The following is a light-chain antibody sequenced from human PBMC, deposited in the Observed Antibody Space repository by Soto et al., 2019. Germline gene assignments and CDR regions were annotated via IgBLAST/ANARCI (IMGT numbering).Light chain of an antibody. J-gene: IGKJ2*01. Sequence: DIQMTQSPSSLSASVGDRVTITCRASQSISSYLNWYQQKPGKAPELLIYAASSLQSGVPARFSGSGSGTGFTLTISSLQPEDFATYYCQQSYSTPYTFGQGTKLEIK. V-gene: IGKV1-39*01. CDR1: QSISSY. CDR3: QQSYSTPYT. CDR2: AAS.